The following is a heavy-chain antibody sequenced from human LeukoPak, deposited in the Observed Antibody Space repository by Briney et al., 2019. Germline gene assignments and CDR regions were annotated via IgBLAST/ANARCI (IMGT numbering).Heavy chain of an antibody. Sequence: PGGSLRLSCAASGFTVSSNYMSWVRQAPGKGLEWVSVIYSGGSTYYADSVKGRFTISRDNSKNTLYLQMNSLRAEDTAVYYCARGPYYYDSSGYYHTEYYFDYWGQGTLVTVSS. J-gene: IGHJ4*02. CDR2: IYSGGST. D-gene: IGHD3-22*01. V-gene: IGHV3-66*01. CDR3: ARGPYYYDSSGYYHTEYYFDY. CDR1: GFTVSSNY.